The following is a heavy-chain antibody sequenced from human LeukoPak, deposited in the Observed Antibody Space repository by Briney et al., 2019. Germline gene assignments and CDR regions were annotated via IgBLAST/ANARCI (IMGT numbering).Heavy chain of an antibody. Sequence: GGSLRLSCAASGFTFSSYGMHWVRQAPGKGLEWVAFMRYDGNQTYYADSVKGRFTISRDNSKNTLYLQMNSLRTGDTAMYYCAKEEGNTLGDYWGQGTMVTVSS. D-gene: IGHD7-27*01. CDR1: GFTFSSYG. CDR3: AKEEGNTLGDY. J-gene: IGHJ4*02. V-gene: IGHV3-30*02. CDR2: MRYDGNQT.